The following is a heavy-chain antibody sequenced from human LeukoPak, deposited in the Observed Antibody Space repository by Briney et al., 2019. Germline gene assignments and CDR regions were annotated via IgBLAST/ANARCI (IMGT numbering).Heavy chain of an antibody. V-gene: IGHV4-59*08. CDR1: GGSISSYY. D-gene: IGHD5-12*01. Sequence: PSETLSLTCTVSGGSISSYYWSWIRQPPGKGLEWIGYIYYSGSTNYNPSPKSRVTISVDTSKNQFSLKLSSVTAANTAVYYCASSIVATTYDYWGQGTLVTVSS. J-gene: IGHJ4*02. CDR2: IYYSGST. CDR3: ASSIVATTYDY.